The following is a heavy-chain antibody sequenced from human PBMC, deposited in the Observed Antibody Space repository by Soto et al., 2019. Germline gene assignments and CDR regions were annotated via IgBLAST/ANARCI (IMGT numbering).Heavy chain of an antibody. D-gene: IGHD3-22*01. V-gene: IGHV3-48*02. CDR1: GFTFISYS. Sequence: GGSLRLSCAASGFTFISYSMNWVRQAPGKGLEWVSYISSSSSTIYYADSVKGRFTISRDNAKNSLYLQMNSLRDEDTAVYYCARDLLYGPYDSSGYFDYWGQGTLVTVSS. J-gene: IGHJ4*02. CDR3: ARDLLYGPYDSSGYFDY. CDR2: ISSSSSTI.